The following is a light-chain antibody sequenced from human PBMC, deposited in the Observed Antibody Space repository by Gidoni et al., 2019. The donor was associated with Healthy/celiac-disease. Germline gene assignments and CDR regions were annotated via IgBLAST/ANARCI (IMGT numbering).Light chain of an antibody. J-gene: IGKJ5*01. Sequence: DIVLTQSPATLSLSPGERATLSCRASPSVSSYLAWYQPKPGQAPRLLVYDASNRATGIPARFSGSVSGTDFTLTISILEPEDFAVYYCQQRSNWITFGQGTRLEIK. V-gene: IGKV3-11*01. CDR3: QQRSNWIT. CDR1: PSVSSY. CDR2: DAS.